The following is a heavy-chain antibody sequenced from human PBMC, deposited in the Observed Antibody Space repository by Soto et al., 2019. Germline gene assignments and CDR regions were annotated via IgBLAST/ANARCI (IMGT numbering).Heavy chain of an antibody. J-gene: IGHJ5*02. CDR3: ARTLRYYDSSGPFEP. V-gene: IGHV3-64*01. CDR2: ISSNGGST. Sequence: PGGSLRLSFASSGFTFSSYAMHWVRQAPGKGLEYVSAISSNGGSTYYANSVKGRFTISRDNSKNTLYLQMGSLRAEDMAVYYCARTLRYYDSSGPFEPWGQGT. D-gene: IGHD3-22*01. CDR1: GFTFSSYA.